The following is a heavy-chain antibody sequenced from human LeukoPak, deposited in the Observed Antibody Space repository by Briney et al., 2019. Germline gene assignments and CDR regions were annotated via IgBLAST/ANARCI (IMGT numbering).Heavy chain of an antibody. CDR2: VGGSGGGT. CDR3: TKGSRSGWSKFDY. D-gene: IGHD6-19*01. CDR1: AFTFTSFA. Sequence: GGSLRLSCAASAFTFTSFAMTWVRQAPGKGLEWVSTVGGSGGGTFYAGSVRGRFTISRDNSKNTLYLQMNSLRVNVTAEYYCTKGSRSGWSKFDYWDQGQLVTVTS. J-gene: IGHJ4*02. V-gene: IGHV3-23*01.